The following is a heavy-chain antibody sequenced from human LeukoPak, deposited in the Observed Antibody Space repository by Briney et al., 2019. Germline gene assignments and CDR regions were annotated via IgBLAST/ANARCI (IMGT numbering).Heavy chain of an antibody. V-gene: IGHV4-4*07. D-gene: IGHD1-7*01. Sequence: SETLSLTCTVSGGSISSYYWSWIRQPAGKGLEWIGRIYTSGSTNYNPSLKSRVTMSVDTSKNQFSLKLSSVTAADTAVYYCARDPQGTKRLYYYYYMDVWGKGTTVTISS. CDR2: IYTSGST. CDR1: GGSISSYY. J-gene: IGHJ6*03. CDR3: ARDPQGTKRLYYYYYMDV.